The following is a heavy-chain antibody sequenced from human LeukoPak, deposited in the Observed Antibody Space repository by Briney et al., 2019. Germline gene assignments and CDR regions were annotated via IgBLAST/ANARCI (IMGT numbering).Heavy chain of an antibody. J-gene: IGHJ4*02. D-gene: IGHD3-22*01. V-gene: IGHV3-21*01. Sequence: GGSLRLSCAASGFTFSSYSMNWVRQAPGKGLEWVSSISSSSYIYYADSVKGRFTISRDNAKNSLYLQMNSLRAEDTAVYYCARGDYYDSSGYYNWGQGTLVTVSS. CDR2: ISSSSYI. CDR3: ARGDYYDSSGYYN. CDR1: GFTFSSYS.